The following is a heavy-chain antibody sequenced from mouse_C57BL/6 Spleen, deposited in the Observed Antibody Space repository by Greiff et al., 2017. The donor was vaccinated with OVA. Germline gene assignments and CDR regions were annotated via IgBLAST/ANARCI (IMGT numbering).Heavy chain of an antibody. V-gene: IGHV1-82*01. J-gene: IGHJ2*01. D-gene: IGHD3-3*01. CDR3: ARSRAHYFDY. CDR1: GYAFSSSW. Sequence: QVQLQHSGPELVKPGASVKISCKASGYAFSSSWMNWVKQRPGKGLEWIGRIYPGDGDTNYNGKFKGKATLTADKSSSTAYMQLSSLTSEDSAVYFCARSRAHYFDYWGQGTTLTVSS. CDR2: IYPGDGDT.